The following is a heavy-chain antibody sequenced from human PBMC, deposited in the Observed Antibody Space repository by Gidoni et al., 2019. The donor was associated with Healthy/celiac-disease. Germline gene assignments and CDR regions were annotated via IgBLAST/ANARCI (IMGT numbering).Heavy chain of an antibody. CDR2: IIPILGIA. D-gene: IGHD1-7*01. CDR3: ARVLGITGTTEWFDP. CDR1: GGTFSSYT. J-gene: IGHJ5*02. V-gene: IGHV1-69*02. Sequence: QVQLVQSGAEVKKPGSSVKVSCKASGGTFSSYTISWVRQAPGQGLEWMGRIIPILGIANYAQKFQGRVTITADKSTSTAYMELSSLRSEDTAVYYCARVLGITGTTEWFDPWGQGTLVTVSS.